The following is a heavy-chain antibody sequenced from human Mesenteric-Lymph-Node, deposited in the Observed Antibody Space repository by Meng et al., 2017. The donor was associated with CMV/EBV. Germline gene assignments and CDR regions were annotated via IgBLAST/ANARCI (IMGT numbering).Heavy chain of an antibody. D-gene: IGHD3-22*01. CDR2: INSDGSST. Sequence: GGSLRLSCAASGFTFSSYWMHGVRQAPGKGLVWVSRINSDGSSTSYADCVKGRFATSRDNAKNTMYLQMNSLRAEDTAVYYCARGDYYDSSGYVFDYWGRGALVTVSS. J-gene: IGHJ4*02. CDR3: ARGDYYDSSGYVFDY. CDR1: GFTFSSYW. V-gene: IGHV3-74*01.